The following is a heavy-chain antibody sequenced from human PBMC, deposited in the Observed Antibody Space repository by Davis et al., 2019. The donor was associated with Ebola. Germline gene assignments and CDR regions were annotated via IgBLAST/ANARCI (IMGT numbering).Heavy chain of an antibody. CDR2: ISHAGFS. D-gene: IGHD2/OR15-2a*01. Sequence: SETLSLTCAVYGGSFSDYYWSWIRQSPGKGLEWIGYISHAGFSDYNPSLTSRVTISVDTSKNQFALKMNPVTAADTAIYYCARTTKTNIEESGLGYNSFDSWGQGVQVSVSS. CDR3: ARTTKTNIEESGLGYNSFDS. CDR1: GGSFSDYY. V-gene: IGHV4-34*01. J-gene: IGHJ5*01.